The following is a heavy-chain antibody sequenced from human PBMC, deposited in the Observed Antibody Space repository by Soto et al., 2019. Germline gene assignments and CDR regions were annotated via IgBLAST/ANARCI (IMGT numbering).Heavy chain of an antibody. Sequence: ASVKVSCKASGYTFTSYYMHWVRQAPGQGLEWMGIINPSGGSTSYAQKFQGRVTMTRDTSTSTVYMELSSLRSEDTAVYYCAREGSRYSSSWYPGDYWGQGTLVTSPQ. CDR2: INPSGGST. CDR1: GYTFTSYY. D-gene: IGHD6-13*01. J-gene: IGHJ4*02. V-gene: IGHV1-46*03. CDR3: AREGSRYSSSWYPGDY.